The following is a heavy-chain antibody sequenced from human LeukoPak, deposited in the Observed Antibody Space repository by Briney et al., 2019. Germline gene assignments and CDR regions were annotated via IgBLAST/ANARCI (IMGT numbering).Heavy chain of an antibody. V-gene: IGHV3-21*01. CDR3: ARERNFDY. Sequence: GGSLRLSCAASGFTFSSYSMNWVRQAPGKGLEWVSSISSGSSYIYYADSVKGRFTISRDNAKNSLYLQMTSLRAEDTAVYYCARERNFDYWGQGTLVTVSS. CDR1: GFTFSSYS. J-gene: IGHJ4*02. CDR2: ISSGSSYI.